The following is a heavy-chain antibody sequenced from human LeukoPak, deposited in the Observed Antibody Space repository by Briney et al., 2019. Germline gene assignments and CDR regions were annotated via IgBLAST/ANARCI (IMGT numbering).Heavy chain of an antibody. CDR3: ARAGAVGGSSTSRAFDP. J-gene: IGHJ5*02. CDR2: IYTSGST. CDR1: GGSISSYY. Sequence: PSETLSLTCTVSGGSISSYYWSWIRQPAGKGLGWIGRIYTSGSTNYNPSLKSRVTMSVDTSKNQFSLKLSSVTAADTAVYYCARAGAVGGSSTSRAFDPWGQGTLVTVSS. V-gene: IGHV4-4*07. D-gene: IGHD2-2*01.